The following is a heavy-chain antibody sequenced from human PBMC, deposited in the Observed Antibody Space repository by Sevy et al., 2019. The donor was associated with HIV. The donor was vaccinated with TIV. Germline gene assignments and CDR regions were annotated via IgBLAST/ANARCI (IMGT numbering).Heavy chain of an antibody. CDR1: GFTFSDAW. CDR2: IKSKTDGGTA. CDR3: TSIRGGSGTGYYFDY. D-gene: IGHD3-10*01. V-gene: IGHV3-15*01. J-gene: IGHJ4*02. Sequence: GGSLRLSCAASGFTFSDAWMSWVRQAPGKGLEWVGRIKSKTDGGTADYAAPVKGRFIISRDDSKNTLYLQTNSRKTEDTAVYYCTSIRGGSGTGYYFDYWGQGTLVTVSS.